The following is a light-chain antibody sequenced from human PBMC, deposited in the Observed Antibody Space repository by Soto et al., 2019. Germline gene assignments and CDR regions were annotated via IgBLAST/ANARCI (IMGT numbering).Light chain of an antibody. J-gene: IGLJ2*01. V-gene: IGLV6-57*02. CDR1: SGSIADNH. Sequence: NFMLTQPHSVSESPGKTVTISCTGTSGSIADNHVQWYQQRPGSAPTTVIYEDTQRPPGVPDRFSGPIDYPSNSSSLTISGLGTADEADYYCQSSDVGDVVLGGGTKLTVL. CDR2: EDT. CDR3: QSSDVGDVV.